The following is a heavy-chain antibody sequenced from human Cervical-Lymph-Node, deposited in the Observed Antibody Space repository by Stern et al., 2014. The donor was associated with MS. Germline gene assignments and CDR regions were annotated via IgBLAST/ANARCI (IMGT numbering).Heavy chain of an antibody. V-gene: IGHV3-74*02. CDR1: GFSFSSYW. CDR2: INNDGSST. CDR3: ASRPTTVVSGNYGMDV. Sequence: VQLVESGGGLVQLGGSLRLSCAASGFSFSSYWIHWVRQAPGKGLVRVSRINNDGSSTSYADSVKGRFTISRDNAKNTLYLQMNTLRAEDTAVYYCASRPTTVVSGNYGMDVWGQGTTVTVSS. J-gene: IGHJ6*02. D-gene: IGHD4-23*01.